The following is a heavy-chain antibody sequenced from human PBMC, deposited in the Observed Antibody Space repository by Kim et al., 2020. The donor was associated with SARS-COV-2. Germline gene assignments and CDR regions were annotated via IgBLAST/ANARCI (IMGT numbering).Heavy chain of an antibody. Sequence: PSLKGRVTIPVDRSKNQFPLKLSSVTAADTAVYYCARGYGSGSPYGMDVWGQGTTVTVSS. D-gene: IGHD3-10*01. CDR3: ARGYGSGSPYGMDV. J-gene: IGHJ6*02. V-gene: IGHV4-30-2*01.